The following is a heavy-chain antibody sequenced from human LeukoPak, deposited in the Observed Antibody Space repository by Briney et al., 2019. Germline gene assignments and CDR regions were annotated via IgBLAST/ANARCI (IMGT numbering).Heavy chain of an antibody. V-gene: IGHV3-23*01. D-gene: IGHD1-26*01. J-gene: IGHJ4*02. CDR3: AKEEWVGGRNFFDY. Sequence: PGGSLRLSCAASGFGFRVYDMSWVRQAPGKGLEWVSRMRGSGVITFYADSVRGRFTISRDNSRNMLYLQMDSLRAEDTAVYYCAKEEWVGGRNFFDYWGQGALVTVSS. CDR1: GFGFRVYD. CDR2: MRGSGVIT.